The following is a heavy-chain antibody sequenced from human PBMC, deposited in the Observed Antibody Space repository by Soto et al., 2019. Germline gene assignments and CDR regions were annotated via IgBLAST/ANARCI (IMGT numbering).Heavy chain of an antibody. CDR2: VYYTGTT. V-gene: IGHV4-4*02. D-gene: IGHD3-3*01. CDR3: ARLGGYYQALDH. J-gene: IGHJ4*02. CDR1: GGSISSSNW. Sequence: SETLSLTCAVSGGSISSSNWWSWVRQPPGKGLEWVGYVYYTGTTMYNPSLKSRLTISVDRSKNQVSLNLTSVTAADTAVYYCARLGGYYQALDHWSQGTLVTVSS.